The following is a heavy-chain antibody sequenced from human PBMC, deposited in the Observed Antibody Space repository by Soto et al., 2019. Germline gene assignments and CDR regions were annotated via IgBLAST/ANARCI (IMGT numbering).Heavy chain of an antibody. CDR2: ISRSSSTI. Sequence: RGSRRLSWAASAFTFSLYMMNWVRQAPAKGLGWVASISRSSSTIYYADSVKGRFTISRDNANNSLSLQMNCLRGDDTAVYYCARAGIAESGTMYGMDVWGQGTTVTVSS. J-gene: IGHJ6*02. D-gene: IGHD6-13*01. CDR1: AFTFSLYM. CDR3: ARAGIAESGTMYGMDV. V-gene: IGHV3-48*01.